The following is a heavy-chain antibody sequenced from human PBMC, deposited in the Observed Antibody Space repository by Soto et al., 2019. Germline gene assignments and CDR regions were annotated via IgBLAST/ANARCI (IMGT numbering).Heavy chain of an antibody. V-gene: IGHV3-30*18. Sequence: GGSLRLSCAASGFTFSSYGMHWVRQAPGKGLEWVAVISYDGSNKYYADSVKGRFTISRDNSKNTLYLQMNSLRAEDTAVYYCANDRLVVVPAAAFPDYYYYGMDVWGQGTTVTVSS. CDR2: ISYDGSNK. CDR3: ANDRLVVVPAAAFPDYYYYGMDV. CDR1: GFTFSSYG. D-gene: IGHD2-2*01. J-gene: IGHJ6*02.